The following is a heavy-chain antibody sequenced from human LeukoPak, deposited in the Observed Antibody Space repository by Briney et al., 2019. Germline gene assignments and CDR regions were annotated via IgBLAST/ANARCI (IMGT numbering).Heavy chain of an antibody. CDR3: TALGGDFDY. D-gene: IGHD3-3*01. J-gene: IGHJ4*02. V-gene: IGHV3-15*07. CDR1: GFTFSNAW. Sequence: GGSLRLSCAASGFTFSNAWMNWVRQAPGKGLEWVGHIKRKTDGGTIDYAAPVKGRFTISRDDSKNTLYLQMNSLKIEDTAVYYCTALGGDFDYWGQGTLVTVSS. CDR2: IKRKTDGGTI.